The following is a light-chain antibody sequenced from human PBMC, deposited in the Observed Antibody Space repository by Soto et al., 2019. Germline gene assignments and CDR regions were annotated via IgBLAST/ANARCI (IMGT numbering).Light chain of an antibody. CDR1: QSVLYSSNNKNY. CDR3: QQYYSTPRLT. Sequence: DIVMTQSPDSLAVSLGERATINCKSSQSVLYSSNNKNYLAWYQQKPGQPPKLLIYWASTRESGVPDRFSGSGSWTDFTLTSSSLQAEDVAVYYCQQYYSTPRLTFGGGTKVEIK. J-gene: IGKJ4*01. V-gene: IGKV4-1*01. CDR2: WAS.